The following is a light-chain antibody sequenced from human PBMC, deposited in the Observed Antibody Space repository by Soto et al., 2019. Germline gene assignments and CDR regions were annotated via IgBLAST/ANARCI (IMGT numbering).Light chain of an antibody. V-gene: IGLV1-40*01. CDR3: QSYDSSLSGSVV. Sequence: QSVLTQPPSVSGAPGQRVTISCTGSSPNIGAGYDIHWYQQLPGTAPKLLIYGNINRPSGVPDRFSGSKSGTSASLAITGLQAEDEADYYCQSYDSSLSGSVVFGGGTKVTVL. CDR2: GNI. CDR1: SPNIGAGYD. J-gene: IGLJ2*01.